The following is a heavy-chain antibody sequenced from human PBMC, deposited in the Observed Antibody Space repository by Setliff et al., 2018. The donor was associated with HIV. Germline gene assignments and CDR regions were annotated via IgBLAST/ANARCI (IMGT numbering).Heavy chain of an antibody. CDR3: ARSVGYTFGYWNY. CDR1: GGSMSGYY. J-gene: IGHJ4*02. Sequence: KPSETLSLTCSVSGGSMSGYYWNWIRQPAGKGLEWIGRIYSSGSTNHNPPLKSRVTISRDNAKNSLYLQMSSLRADDAAVYYCARSVGYTFGYWNYWGQGTLVTVSS. CDR2: IYSSGST. D-gene: IGHD5-18*01. V-gene: IGHV4-4*07.